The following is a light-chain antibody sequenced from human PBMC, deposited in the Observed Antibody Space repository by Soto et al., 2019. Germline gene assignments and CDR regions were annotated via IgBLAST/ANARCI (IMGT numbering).Light chain of an antibody. CDR3: QQSYSIPPIT. CDR2: AAS. Sequence: DIQMTQSPSSLSASVGDRVTITCRASQYISSSLNWFQQKPGKAPKLLIFAASSLQSGVPSRFSGSGSGTDFTLTISSLHPEDFATYYCQQSYSIPPITFGQGTRLDIK. J-gene: IGKJ5*01. V-gene: IGKV1-39*01. CDR1: QYISSS.